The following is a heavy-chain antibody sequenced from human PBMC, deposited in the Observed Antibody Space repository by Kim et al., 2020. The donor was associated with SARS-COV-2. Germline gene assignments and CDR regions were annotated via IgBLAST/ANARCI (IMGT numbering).Heavy chain of an antibody. CDR3: ARVLGPNGMDV. D-gene: IGHD1-26*01. V-gene: IGHV1-3*01. Sequence: TYPQKFQGRVTITRDTSASTAYMELSSLRSEDTAVYYCARVLGPNGMDVWGQGTTVTVSS. J-gene: IGHJ6*02.